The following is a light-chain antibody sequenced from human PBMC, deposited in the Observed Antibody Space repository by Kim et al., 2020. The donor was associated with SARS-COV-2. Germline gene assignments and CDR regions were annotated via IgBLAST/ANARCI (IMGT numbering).Light chain of an antibody. CDR2: AAS. J-gene: IGKJ5*01. V-gene: IGKV1-17*01. Sequence: SVGDRVTRTCRASQDSKNHLGWYQQKPGKAPKRLIYAASSLQSGVPSRFSGSGSGTEFTLTISSLQPEDFATYYCLQHSTFPITFGQGTRVEIK. CDR1: QDSKNH. CDR3: LQHSTFPIT.